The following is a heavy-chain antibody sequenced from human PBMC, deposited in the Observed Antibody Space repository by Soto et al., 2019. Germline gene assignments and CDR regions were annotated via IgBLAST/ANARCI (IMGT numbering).Heavy chain of an antibody. CDR2: MYHSGST. CDR3: ARGYGRNFDY. V-gene: IGHV4-30-2*01. CDR1: GGSISSGGYS. D-gene: IGHD5-18*01. J-gene: IGHJ4*02. Sequence: LSETLSLTCAVSGGSISSGGYSWSWIRQPPGKGLEWIGYMYHSGSTYYNPSLKSRVTISIDTSKNQFSLKLSSVTAADTAVYYCARGYGRNFDYWGQGTLVTVSS.